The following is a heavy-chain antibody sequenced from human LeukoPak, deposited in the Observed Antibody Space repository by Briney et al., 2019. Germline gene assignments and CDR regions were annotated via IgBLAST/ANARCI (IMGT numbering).Heavy chain of an antibody. CDR2: IIPIFGIA. V-gene: IGHV1-69*04. Sequence: AVNVSCKASGGTFSSYAISWVRQAPGQGLEWMGRIIPIFGIANYAQKFQGRVTITMDKSTNTAYMKLRSLTSEATAVYYCARDRRVAARPGTYYSYYYGMDVWGQGTTVTVSS. CDR1: GGTFSSYA. D-gene: IGHD6-6*01. J-gene: IGHJ6*02. CDR3: ARDRRVAARPGTYYSYYYGMDV.